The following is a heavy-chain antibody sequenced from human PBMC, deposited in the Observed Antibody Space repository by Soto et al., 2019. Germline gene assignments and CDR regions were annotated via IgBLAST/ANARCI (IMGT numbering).Heavy chain of an antibody. V-gene: IGHV3-30-3*01. J-gene: IGHJ5*01. CDR3: AXXGLPDDFRSGGYWF. CDR2: ISHDGRNE. D-gene: IGHD3-3*01. CDR1: GFSFSTFA. Sequence: QAYLVESGGGVVQPGRSLRLSCAASGFSFSTFALHWVRQAPGEGLEWVALISHDGRNEKYAESVKGRFTISRDNSKNTVYMQMDSLRLEDTGVYYXAXXGLPDDFRSGGYWF.